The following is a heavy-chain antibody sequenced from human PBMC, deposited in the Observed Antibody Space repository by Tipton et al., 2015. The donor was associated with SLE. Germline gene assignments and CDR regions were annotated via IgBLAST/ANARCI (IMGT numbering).Heavy chain of an antibody. V-gene: IGHV4-34*01. D-gene: IGHD2-8*01. J-gene: IGHJ3*02. Sequence: LRLSCAIYSGSFSGYHWSWIRQPPGKGLEWIGEINYSGSTNYNPSLKSRATISIGTSKNQLSLKLSSVTAADTAVYYCARDPTNADCSDGVCPPTDTFDIWGQGTMVTVSS. CDR2: INYSGST. CDR1: SGSFSGYH. CDR3: ARDPTNADCSDGVCPPTDTFDI.